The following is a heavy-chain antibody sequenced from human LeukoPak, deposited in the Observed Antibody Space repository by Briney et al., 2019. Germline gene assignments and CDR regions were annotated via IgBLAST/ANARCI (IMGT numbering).Heavy chain of an antibody. Sequence: KPSETLSLTCTVSGGSISSSSYYWGWIRQPPGKGLEWIGSIYYSGSTYYNPSLKSRVTISVDTSKNQFSLKLSSMTAADTAVYYCARHFPGVAVAGYYFDYWGQGTLVTVSS. D-gene: IGHD6-19*01. CDR3: ARHFPGVAVAGYYFDY. V-gene: IGHV4-39*01. CDR1: GGSISSSSYY. CDR2: IYYSGST. J-gene: IGHJ4*02.